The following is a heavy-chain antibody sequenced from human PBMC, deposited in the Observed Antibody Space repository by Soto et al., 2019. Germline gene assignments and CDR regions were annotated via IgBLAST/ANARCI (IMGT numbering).Heavy chain of an antibody. Sequence: GGSLRLSCAASGFTFSSYGMHWVRQAPGKGLEWVAVIWYDGSNKYYADSVKGRFTISRDNSKNTLYLQMNSLRAEDTAVYYCARDWDSSSWLPFLDYWGQGTLVTVSS. CDR1: GFTFSSYG. CDR3: ARDWDSSSWLPFLDY. CDR2: IWYDGSNK. J-gene: IGHJ4*02. V-gene: IGHV3-33*01. D-gene: IGHD6-13*01.